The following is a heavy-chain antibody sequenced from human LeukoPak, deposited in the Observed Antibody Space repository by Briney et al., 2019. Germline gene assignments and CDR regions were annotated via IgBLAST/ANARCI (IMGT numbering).Heavy chain of an antibody. CDR3: ARNKGDSG. D-gene: IGHD2-15*01. CDR2: ISSSGSST. J-gene: IGHJ4*02. Sequence: PGGSLRLSCVASGITFSTYAMSWVRQAPGKGLEWVSVISSSGSSTYYADSVKGRFTISRDNLRNTLYLQMNSLRAEDTAVYYCARNKGDSGWGQGTLVTVSS. CDR1: GITFSTYA. V-gene: IGHV3-23*01.